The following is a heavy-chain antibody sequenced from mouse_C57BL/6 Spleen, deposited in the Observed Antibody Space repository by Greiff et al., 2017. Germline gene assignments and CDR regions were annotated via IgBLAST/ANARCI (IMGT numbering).Heavy chain of an antibody. V-gene: IGHV1-82*01. CDR3: AREFYYGNPYAMDY. CDR2: IYPGDGDT. CDR1: GYAFSSSW. J-gene: IGHJ4*01. Sequence: QVQLQQSGPELVKPGASVKISCKASGYAFSSSWMNWVKQRPGKGLEWIGRIYPGDGDTNYNGKFKGKATLTADKSSSTAYMQLSSLTSEDSAVYFCAREFYYGNPYAMDYWGQGTSVTVSS. D-gene: IGHD2-1*01.